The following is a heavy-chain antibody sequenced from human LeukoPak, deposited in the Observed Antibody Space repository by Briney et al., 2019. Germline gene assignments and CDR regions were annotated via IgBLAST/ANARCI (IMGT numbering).Heavy chain of an antibody. Sequence: GASVKVSCKASGYTFTSYGISWVRQAPGQGLEWMGWISAYNGNTNYAQKLQGRVTMTTDTSTSTAYMELRSLRSDDTAVYYCARDGVLEWSDYYYYYYGMDVWGQGTTVTVSS. CDR2: ISAYNGNT. V-gene: IGHV1-18*01. J-gene: IGHJ6*02. D-gene: IGHD3-3*01. CDR1: GYTFTSYG. CDR3: ARDGVLEWSDYYYYYYGMDV.